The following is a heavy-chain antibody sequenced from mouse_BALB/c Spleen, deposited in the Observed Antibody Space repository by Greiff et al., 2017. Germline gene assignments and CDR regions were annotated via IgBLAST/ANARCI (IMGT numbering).Heavy chain of an antibody. CDR1: GFTFSSYG. Sequence: EVQLVESGGGLVQPGGSLKLSCAASGFTFSSYGMSWVRQTPDKRLELVATINSNGGSTYYPDSVKGRFTISRDNAKNTLYLQMSSLKSEDTAMYYCARDYDGYYEWYFDVWGAGTTVTVSS. CDR3: ARDYDGYYEWYFDV. J-gene: IGHJ1*01. CDR2: INSNGGST. V-gene: IGHV5-6-3*01. D-gene: IGHD2-3*01.